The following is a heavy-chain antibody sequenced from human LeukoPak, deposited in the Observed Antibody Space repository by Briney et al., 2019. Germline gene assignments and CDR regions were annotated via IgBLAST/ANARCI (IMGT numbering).Heavy chain of an antibody. J-gene: IGHJ1*01. CDR3: AKDANWGFAD. V-gene: IGHV3-30*02. Sequence: PGGSLRLSCAASGFTFRRHGMHWVRQAPGKGLEWVAFIRNDGSDKYYSDSVKGRSTISRDTSKNTVSLQMNSLRAEDTAVYYCAKDANWGFADWGQGTLVIVSS. D-gene: IGHD7-27*01. CDR1: GFTFRRHG. CDR2: IRNDGSDK.